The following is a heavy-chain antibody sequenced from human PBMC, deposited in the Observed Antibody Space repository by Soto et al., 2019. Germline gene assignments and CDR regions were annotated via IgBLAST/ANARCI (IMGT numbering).Heavy chain of an antibody. CDR1: GGSISTYY. Sequence: QLQLQESGPGLVKPSETLSLTCTVSGGSISTYYWNWIRQSPGKGLEWIGDIYYSGRTNYNPSLKSRVAISVDMSKNQFSLNLSSVTPADTAVYYCARGRGYSGQRRGWFDPWGQGTLVTVSS. V-gene: IGHV4-59*01. J-gene: IGHJ5*02. CDR2: IYYSGRT. D-gene: IGHD5-12*01. CDR3: ARGRGYSGQRRGWFDP.